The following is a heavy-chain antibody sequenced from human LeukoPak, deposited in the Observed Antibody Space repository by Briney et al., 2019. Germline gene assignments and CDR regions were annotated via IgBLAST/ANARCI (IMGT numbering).Heavy chain of an antibody. D-gene: IGHD2-2*02. CDR2: MNPNSGNT. Sequence: ASVKVSCKASGYTFTSYDINWVRQATGQGLEWMGWMNPNSGNTGYAQKFQGRVTMTRNTSISTAYVELSSLRSEDTAVYYCARRPPMIVVVPAAIKYQSRTNWFDPWGQGTLVTVSS. CDR3: ARRPPMIVVVPAAIKYQSRTNWFDP. J-gene: IGHJ5*02. CDR1: GYTFTSYD. V-gene: IGHV1-8*01.